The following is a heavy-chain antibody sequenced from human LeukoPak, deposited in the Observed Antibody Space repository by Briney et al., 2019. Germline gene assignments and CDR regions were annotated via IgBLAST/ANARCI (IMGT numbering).Heavy chain of an antibody. CDR2: ISYDGSNK. CDR3: AKDLVAEYSYGSDPDY. Sequence: GGSMRLSCAASGFTFSSYGMHWVRQAPGKGLERVAVISYDGSNKYYADSVKGRFTISRDNSKNTLYLQMNSLRAEDTAVYYCAKDLVAEYSYGSDPDYWGQGTLVTVSS. J-gene: IGHJ4*02. D-gene: IGHD5-18*01. CDR1: GFTFSSYG. V-gene: IGHV3-30*18.